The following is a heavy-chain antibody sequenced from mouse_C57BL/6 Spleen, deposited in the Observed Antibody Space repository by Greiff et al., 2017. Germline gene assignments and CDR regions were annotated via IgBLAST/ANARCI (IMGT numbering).Heavy chain of an antibody. CDR2: IHPNSGST. J-gene: IGHJ4*01. CDR1: GYTFTSYW. CDR3: ARIGHYAMDY. V-gene: IGHV1-64*01. Sequence: QVHVKQPGAELVKPGASVKLSCKASGYTFTSYWMHWVKQRPGQGLEWIGMIHPNSGSTNYNEKFKSKATLTVDKSSSTAYMQLSSLTSEDSAVYYCARIGHYAMDYWGQGTSVTVSS.